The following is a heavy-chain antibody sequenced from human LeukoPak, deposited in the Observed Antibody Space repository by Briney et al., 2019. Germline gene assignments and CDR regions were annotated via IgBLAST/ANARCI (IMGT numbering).Heavy chain of an antibody. CDR2: IYSGGST. CDR1: GFTVNNNY. Sequence: GGSLRLSCAASGFTVNNNYMTWVRQAPGKGLEWVSVIYSGGSTYYADSVKGRFTISRDNSKNTLYLQMNSLRAEDTAVYYCAKTRYPMTTVTTDLDYWGQGTLVTVSS. CDR3: AKTRYPMTTVTTDLDY. V-gene: IGHV3-53*01. D-gene: IGHD4-17*01. J-gene: IGHJ4*02.